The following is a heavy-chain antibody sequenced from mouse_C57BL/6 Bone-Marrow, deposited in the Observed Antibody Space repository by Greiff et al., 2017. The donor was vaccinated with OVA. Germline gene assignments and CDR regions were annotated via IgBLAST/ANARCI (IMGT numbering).Heavy chain of an antibody. CDR1: GYTFTDYY. CDR3: ARRELGPFAY. V-gene: IGHV1-19*01. CDR2: INPYNGGT. Sequence: VQLQQSGPVLVKPGASVKMSCKASGYTFTDYYMNWVKQSHGKSLEWIGVINPYNGGTSYNQKFKGKATLTVDKSSSTAYMELNSLTSEDSAVYYCARRELGPFAYWGQGTLVTVSA. J-gene: IGHJ3*01. D-gene: IGHD4-1*01.